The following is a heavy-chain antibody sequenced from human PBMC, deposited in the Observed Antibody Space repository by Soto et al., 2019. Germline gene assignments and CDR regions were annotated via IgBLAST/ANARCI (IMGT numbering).Heavy chain of an antibody. Sequence: QMQLVQSGAEVKKPGSSVKVSCKASGGAFNNYIFDWVRQAPGQGLEWMGGIIPMFGTPKYAQTFQDRITISADVSTGTAYMELTSLRFDDTAISYCARGRDQPPVGLYFDSWGEGTRVTVSS. CDR1: GGAFNNYI. CDR3: ARGRDQPPVGLYFDS. V-gene: IGHV1-69*01. D-gene: IGHD1-26*01. J-gene: IGHJ4*02. CDR2: IIPMFGTP.